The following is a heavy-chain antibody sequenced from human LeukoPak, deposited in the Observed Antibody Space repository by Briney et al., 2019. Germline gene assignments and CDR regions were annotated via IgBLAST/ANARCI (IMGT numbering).Heavy chain of an antibody. V-gene: IGHV3-74*01. CDR3: ARDAVDTANAV. D-gene: IGHD5-18*01. CDR2: IASDGSST. Sequence: GGSLRLSCAASGFTFSSYWMNWVRQAPGKGLVWVSRIASDGSSTTYADSVKGRFSISRDNAKNTLYLQMNSLRAEDTAVYYCARDAVDTANAVWGQGTTVTVSS. J-gene: IGHJ6*02. CDR1: GFTFSSYW.